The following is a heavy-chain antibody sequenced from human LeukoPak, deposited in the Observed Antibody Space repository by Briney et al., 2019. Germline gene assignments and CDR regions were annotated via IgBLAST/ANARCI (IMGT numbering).Heavy chain of an antibody. CDR1: GYSFTSYW. D-gene: IGHD5-18*01. Sequence: GESLKISCKGSGYSFTSYWIGWVRQMPGKGLEWMGIIYPGDSDTRYSPSFQGQFTISVDKSTKTAHLEWSSLKASDSGMYYCTRSDVGYRYGVFDYWGQGAQVTVS. CDR3: TRSDVGYRYGVFDY. CDR2: IYPGDSDT. J-gene: IGHJ4*02. V-gene: IGHV5-51*01.